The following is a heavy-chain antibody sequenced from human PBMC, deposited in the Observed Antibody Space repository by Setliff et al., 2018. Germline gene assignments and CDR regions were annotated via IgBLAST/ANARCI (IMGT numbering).Heavy chain of an antibody. V-gene: IGHV1-18*01. CDR1: GNSFSSFS. J-gene: IGHJ4*02. D-gene: IGHD2-8*02. CDR3: ARTSTSGPHYDY. Sequence: ASVKVSCKASGNSFSSFSITWVRQAPGQGLEWMGWVSTYNGDTKYAQNFRGRITMITDMSTSTVYMELRTLRPDDTAVYFCARTSTSGPHYDYWGQGTLVTVSS. CDR2: VSTYNGDT.